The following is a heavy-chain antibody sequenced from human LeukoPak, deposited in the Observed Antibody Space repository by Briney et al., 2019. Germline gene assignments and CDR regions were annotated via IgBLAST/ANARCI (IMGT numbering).Heavy chain of an antibody. J-gene: IGHJ2*01. CDR1: GYIFSGNY. CDR2: VYPNSGGT. CDR3: ARDNYGGNWYFDL. V-gene: IGHV1-2*02. Sequence: GASVKVSCKASGYIFSGNYIHWLRQAPGQGLEWMGWVYPNSGGTNYAQKFQGRVSMTRDTSISTAYMELSRLRSDDTAVYYCARDNYGGNWYFDLWGRGTLVTVSS. D-gene: IGHD4-23*01.